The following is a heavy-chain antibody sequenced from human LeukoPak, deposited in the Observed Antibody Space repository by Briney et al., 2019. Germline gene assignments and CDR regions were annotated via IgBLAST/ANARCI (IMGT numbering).Heavy chain of an antibody. V-gene: IGHV3-23*01. CDR1: GFTFRSYA. CDR2: VTGPDDTT. D-gene: IGHD3-3*01. Sequence: GGSLRLSCAASGFTFRSYAMTWVRQVPGKGLEWVSVVTGPDDTTYYADSVKGRFTISRDNYKNTLYLQMNSLRAEDTAVYYCAKLRFLEWFKSNADYWGQGTLVTVSS. J-gene: IGHJ4*02. CDR3: AKLRFLEWFKSNADY.